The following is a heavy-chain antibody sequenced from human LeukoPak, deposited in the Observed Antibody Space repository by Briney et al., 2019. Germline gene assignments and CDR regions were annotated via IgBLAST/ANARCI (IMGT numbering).Heavy chain of an antibody. CDR3: AKGGLLVASFDY. CDR1: GFTFSTYG. Sequence: PGGSLRPSCAASGFTFSTYGMHWVRQAPGKGLEWVAVISYDGSNKYYADSVKGRFTISRDNSKNTLYLQMNSLRAEDTAVYYCAKGGLLVASFDYWGQGTLVTVSS. V-gene: IGHV3-30*12. CDR2: ISYDGSNK. J-gene: IGHJ4*02. D-gene: IGHD5-12*01.